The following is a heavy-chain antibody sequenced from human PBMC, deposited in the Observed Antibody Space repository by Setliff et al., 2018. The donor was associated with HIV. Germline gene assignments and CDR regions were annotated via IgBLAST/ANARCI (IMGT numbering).Heavy chain of an antibody. CDR3: ASHPPWLDRAEYFQH. J-gene: IGHJ1*01. CDR2: ISAYNGNR. D-gene: IGHD6-19*01. Sequence: GASVKVSCKTSGYPFNSYAISWVRQAPGQGLEWMGWISAYNGNRNYAKKFQGRVTVTKDSSTSIAYMELRNLRSDDTAVYYCASHPPWLDRAEYFQHWGQGTLVTVSS. V-gene: IGHV1-18*01. CDR1: GYPFNSYA.